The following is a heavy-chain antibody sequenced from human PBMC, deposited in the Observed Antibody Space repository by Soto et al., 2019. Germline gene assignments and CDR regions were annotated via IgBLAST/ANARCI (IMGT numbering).Heavy chain of an antibody. J-gene: IGHJ6*02. CDR2: IIPIFGTA. D-gene: IGHD3-22*01. V-gene: IGHV1-69*13. CDR1: GGTFSSYA. CDR3: ARSPVDYYDSSGPRLNYYYYVMDF. Sequence: SVKVSCKASGGTFSSYAISWVRQAPGQGLEWMGGIIPIFGTANYAQKFQGRVTITADESTSTAYMELSSLRSEDTAVYYCARSPVDYYDSSGPRLNYYYYVMDFWGQGTTVTVSS.